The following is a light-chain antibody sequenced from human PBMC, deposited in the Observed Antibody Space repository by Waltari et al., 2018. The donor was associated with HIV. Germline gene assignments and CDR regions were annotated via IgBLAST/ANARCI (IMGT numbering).Light chain of an antibody. Sequence: QTVVTQEPSLTVSPGGTITLTCASTTGAVTSAHHPNWFQQKPGKAPRALIFSTANKYSWTPARFSGSLLGGKAALTLSGVQPEDEAEYFCLLYYSGVVVFGGGTRVTVL. CDR1: TGAVTSAHH. V-gene: IGLV7-43*01. CDR2: STA. CDR3: LLYYSGVVV. J-gene: IGLJ2*01.